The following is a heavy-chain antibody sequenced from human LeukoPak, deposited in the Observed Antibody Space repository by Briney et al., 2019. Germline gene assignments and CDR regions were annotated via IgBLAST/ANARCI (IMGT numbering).Heavy chain of an antibody. CDR2: IYYSGST. V-gene: IGHV4-30-4*01. Sequence: PSETLSLTCTVSGGSISSGDYYWSWIRQPPGKGLEWIGYIYYSGSTYYNPSLKSRVTISVDTSKNQFSLKLSSVTAADTAVYYCARVDINIYYYGMDVRGQGTTVTVSS. CDR3: ARVDINIYYYGMDV. J-gene: IGHJ6*02. D-gene: IGHD2-2*03. CDR1: GGSISSGDYY.